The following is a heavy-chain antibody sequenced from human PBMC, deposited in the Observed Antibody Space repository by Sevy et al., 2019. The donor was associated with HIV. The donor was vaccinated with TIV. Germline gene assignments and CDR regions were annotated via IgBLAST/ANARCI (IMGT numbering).Heavy chain of an antibody. Sequence: ASVKVSCKASGGTFSSYAISWVRQAPGQGLEWMGGIIPIFGTANYAQTFQGRVTITADESTSTAYMELSSLRSEDTAVYYCARQIDHYVLFDYWGQGTLVTVSS. CDR1: GGTFSSYA. CDR3: ARQIDHYVLFDY. V-gene: IGHV1-69*13. D-gene: IGHD4-17*01. CDR2: IIPIFGTA. J-gene: IGHJ4*02.